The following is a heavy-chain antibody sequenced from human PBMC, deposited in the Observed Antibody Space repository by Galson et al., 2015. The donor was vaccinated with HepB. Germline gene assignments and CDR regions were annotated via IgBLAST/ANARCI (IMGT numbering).Heavy chain of an antibody. CDR1: GFTVSSNY. D-gene: IGHD2-2*01. Sequence: SLRLSCAASGFTVSSNYMSWVRQAPGKGLEWVSVIYSGGSTYYADSVKGRFTISRDNSKNTLYLQMNSLRAEDTAVYYCARERGGGYQLNYYYYMDVWGKGTTVTISS. V-gene: IGHV3-53*01. CDR3: ARERGGGYQLNYYYYMDV. CDR2: IYSGGST. J-gene: IGHJ6*03.